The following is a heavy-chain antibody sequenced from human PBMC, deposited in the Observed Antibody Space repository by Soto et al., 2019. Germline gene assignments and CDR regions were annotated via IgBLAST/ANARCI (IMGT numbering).Heavy chain of an antibody. Sequence: QVQLVQSGAEVRKPGSAVRVSCKASGGTFKMYAMNWVRQAPGQGLEWMAGIIPIFDTPRYAQKFQGRVTITVDESTTTAYMELSSLRSEDTATYYCTRSIGSGGVMGGFDY. J-gene: IGHJ4*01. CDR1: GGTFKMYA. CDR2: IIPIFDTP. CDR3: TRSIGSGGVMGGFDY. D-gene: IGHD3-16*01. V-gene: IGHV1-69*01.